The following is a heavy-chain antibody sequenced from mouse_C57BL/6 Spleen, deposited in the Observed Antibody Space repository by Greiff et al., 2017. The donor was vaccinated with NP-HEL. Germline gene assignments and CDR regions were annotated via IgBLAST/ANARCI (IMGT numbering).Heavy chain of an antibody. Sequence: VQLQQSGAELARPGASVKISCKASGYTFTSYTMHWVKQRPGQGLEWIGYINPSSGYTKYNQKFKDKATLTADKSSSTAYMQLSSLTSEDSAVYYCAGGGYSNYPYWGQGTLVTVSA. CDR3: AGGGYSNYPY. V-gene: IGHV1-4*01. J-gene: IGHJ3*01. CDR1: GYTFTSYT. CDR2: INPSSGYT. D-gene: IGHD2-5*01.